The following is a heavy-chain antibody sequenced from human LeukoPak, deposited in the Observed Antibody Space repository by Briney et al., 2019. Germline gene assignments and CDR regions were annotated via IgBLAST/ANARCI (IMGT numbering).Heavy chain of an antibody. CDR2: ISSSGYTI. CDR1: GFTFSDHY. J-gene: IGHJ4*02. V-gene: IGHV3-11*01. D-gene: IGHD3-22*01. CDR3: AKVGSSGYYSHYDY. Sequence: PGGSLRLSCAASGFTFSDHYMTWIRQAPGKGLLWVSYISSSGYTIYYADSVKGRFTISRDNSKNTLYLHMNSLRAEDTAVYYCAKVGSSGYYSHYDYWGQGTLVTVSS.